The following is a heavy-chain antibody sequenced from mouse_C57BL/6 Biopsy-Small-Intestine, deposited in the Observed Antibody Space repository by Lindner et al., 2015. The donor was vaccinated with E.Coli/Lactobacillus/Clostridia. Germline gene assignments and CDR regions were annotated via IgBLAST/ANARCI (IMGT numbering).Heavy chain of an antibody. V-gene: IGHV1-39*01. Sequence: VQLQESGPELVKPGASVKISCRASGYSFTEYNMNWVKQNNGNSLEWIGIINPNSGTTSYNQKFKGKATLTVDHSSNTAYMQLNSLTSEDSALYYCARITTVVSSDYAMDYWGQGTSVTVSS. J-gene: IGHJ4*01. CDR3: ARITTVVSSDYAMDY. CDR2: INPNSGTT. CDR1: GYSFTEYN. D-gene: IGHD1-1*01.